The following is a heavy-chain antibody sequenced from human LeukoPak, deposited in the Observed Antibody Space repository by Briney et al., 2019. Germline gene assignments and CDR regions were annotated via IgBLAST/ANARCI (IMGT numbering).Heavy chain of an antibody. CDR2: INAGNGKT. V-gene: IGHV1-3*01. D-gene: IGHD4-17*01. J-gene: IGHJ4*02. CDR1: GYTFTDYA. Sequence: ASVKVSCKASGYTFTDYAVQWVRQAPGQRLEWMGWINAGNGKTKYSQKFQDRVTITRDTSATTAYLDLGSLRSEDTAVYYCARARWTSTVTTYYLDYWGQGTLVTVPS. CDR3: ARARWTSTVTTYYLDY.